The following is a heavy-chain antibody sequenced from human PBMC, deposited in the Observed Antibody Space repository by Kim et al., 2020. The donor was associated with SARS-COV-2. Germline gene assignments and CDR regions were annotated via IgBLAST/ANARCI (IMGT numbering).Heavy chain of an antibody. V-gene: IGHV1-18*01. CDR1: GYTFTSYG. Sequence: ASVKVSCKASGYTFTSYGISWVRQAPGQGLEWMGWISAYNGNTNYAQKLQGRVTMTTDTSTSTAYMELRSLRSDDTAVYYCARVYSPYYDFWSGYYGAFDIWGQGTMVTVSS. CDR2: ISAYNGNT. D-gene: IGHD3-3*01. J-gene: IGHJ3*02. CDR3: ARVYSPYYDFWSGYYGAFDI.